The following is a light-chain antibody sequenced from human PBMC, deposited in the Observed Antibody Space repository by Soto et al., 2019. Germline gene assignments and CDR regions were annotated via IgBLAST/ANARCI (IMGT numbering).Light chain of an antibody. CDR2: DAS. CDR3: QQDNSYWT. CDR1: QSISSW. V-gene: IGKV1-5*01. J-gene: IGKJ1*01. Sequence: DIQMTQSPSTLSASVGDRVTITCRASQSISSWFAWYQQKPGKAPKLLIYDASSLESGVPSRFSGSGSGTEFTPTISRLQADDFSNYYCQQDNSYWTFGQGTKMEIK.